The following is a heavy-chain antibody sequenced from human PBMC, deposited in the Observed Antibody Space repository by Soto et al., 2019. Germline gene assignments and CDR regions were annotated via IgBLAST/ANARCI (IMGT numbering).Heavy chain of an antibody. CDR2: TYYKSKWNN. V-gene: IGHV6-1*01. Sequence: QTLSLSCAISGDSVSSNSADCNWIRQSPSRGLEWLGRTYYKSKWNNDYALSVKSRITINPDTSKNQFSLHLYSVTPEDTAVYYWTGITWFSGMDVWGQGTPVTVSS. D-gene: IGHD3-10*01. CDR3: TGITWFSGMDV. J-gene: IGHJ6*02. CDR1: GDSVSSNSAD.